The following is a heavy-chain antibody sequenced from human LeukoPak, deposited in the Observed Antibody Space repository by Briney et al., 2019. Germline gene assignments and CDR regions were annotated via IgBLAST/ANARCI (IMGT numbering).Heavy chain of an antibody. CDR1: GFAVSSQY. CDR2: ISADGGST. CDR3: AKESGKFDY. J-gene: IGHJ4*02. Sequence: GGSLRLSCAVSGFAVSSQYISWVRQAPGKGLEWVSLISADGGSTFYADSVRGRFSISRDNSKNSLYLQMNSLRTEDTAMYYCAKESGKFDYWGQGTLVAVSS. V-gene: IGHV3-43*02.